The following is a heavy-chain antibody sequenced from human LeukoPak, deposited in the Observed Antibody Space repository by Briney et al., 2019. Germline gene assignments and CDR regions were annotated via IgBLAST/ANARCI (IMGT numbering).Heavy chain of an antibody. CDR1: GFTFSSYA. D-gene: IGHD3-16*01. Sequence: PGGSLRLSCAASGFTFSSYAMSWVRQAPGKGLEWVSAISGSGGSTYYADSVKGRFTISRDNSKNTLYLQMNSLRAEDTAVYYCARGGGEHRAFDIWGQGTKVTVSS. V-gene: IGHV3-23*01. J-gene: IGHJ3*02. CDR2: ISGSGGST. CDR3: ARGGGEHRAFDI.